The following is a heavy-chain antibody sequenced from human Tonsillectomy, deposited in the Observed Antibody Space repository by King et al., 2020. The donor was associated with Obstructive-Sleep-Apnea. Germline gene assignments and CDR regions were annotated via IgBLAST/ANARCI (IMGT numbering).Heavy chain of an antibody. D-gene: IGHD5-18*01. CDR1: GFTFSNYG. Sequence: QVQLVESGGGVVQPGRSLRLSCAASGFTFSNYGMHWVRQAPGKGLEWLTFIRYDGKSKYYADSVKGRFTISRDNSKNTLYLQMSSLRAADTAVYYCVKVDETALDSWGQGTLVTVSS. CDR2: IRYDGKSK. CDR3: VKVDETALDS. J-gene: IGHJ4*02. V-gene: IGHV3-30*02.